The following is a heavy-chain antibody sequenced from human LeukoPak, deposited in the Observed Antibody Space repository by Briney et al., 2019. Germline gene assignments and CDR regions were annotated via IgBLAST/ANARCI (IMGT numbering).Heavy chain of an antibody. CDR1: GYTFTSYG. J-gene: IGHJ4*02. CDR2: ISAYNGNT. D-gene: IGHD3-10*01. V-gene: IGHV1-18*01. CDR3: ARDQISMVRSVDDFDY. Sequence: ASVKVSCKASGYTFTSYGISWVRQAPGQGLEWMGWISAYNGNTNSAQKLQGRVTMTTDTSTSTAYMELRSLRSDDTAVYYCARDQISMVRSVDDFDYWGQGTLVTVSS.